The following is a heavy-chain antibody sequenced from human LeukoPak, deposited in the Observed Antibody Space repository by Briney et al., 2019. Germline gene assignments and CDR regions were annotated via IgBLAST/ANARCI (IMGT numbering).Heavy chain of an antibody. J-gene: IGHJ4*02. V-gene: IGHV3-23*01. CDR3: AKSVVPGGAYYFDY. CDR1: GFTFSNYA. CDR2: ISGSGDTT. Sequence: GGSLRLSCAASGFTFSNYAMSWVRQAPGKGLEWVSAISGSGDTTYYADSVKGRFTLSRDNSRNTLYLQMHSLRAEDTAVYYCAKSVVPGGAYYFDYWGQGTLVTVSS. D-gene: IGHD5/OR15-5a*01.